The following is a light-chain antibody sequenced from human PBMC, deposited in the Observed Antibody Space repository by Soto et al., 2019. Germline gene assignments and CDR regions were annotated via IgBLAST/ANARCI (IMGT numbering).Light chain of an antibody. CDR2: GAS. Sequence: EIVLTQSPGTLSLSPGERATLSCRASQSVYSNLAWYQQKPGQAPRLLIYGASTRATGIPARFSGSGSGTEFTLTISSLQSEDFAVYFCQQYNNWPPVTFGPGSKAANK. V-gene: IGKV3-15*01. CDR1: QSVYSN. J-gene: IGKJ3*01. CDR3: QQYNNWPPVT.